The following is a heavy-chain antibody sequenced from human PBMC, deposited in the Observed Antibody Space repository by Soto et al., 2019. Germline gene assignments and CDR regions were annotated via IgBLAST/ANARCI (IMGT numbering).Heavy chain of an antibody. CDR1: GGSISSSSYY. Sequence: PSETLSLTCTVSGGSISSSSYYWGWIRQPPGKGLEWIGSIYYSGSTYYNPSLKSRVTISVDTSKNQFSLKLSSVTAADTAVYYCARLWFGEPVDYWGQGTLVTVSS. V-gene: IGHV4-39*01. CDR2: IYYSGST. D-gene: IGHD3-10*01. J-gene: IGHJ4*02. CDR3: ARLWFGEPVDY.